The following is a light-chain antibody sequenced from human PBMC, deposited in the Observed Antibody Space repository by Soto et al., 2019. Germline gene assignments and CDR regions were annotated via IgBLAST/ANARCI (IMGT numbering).Light chain of an antibody. CDR2: SNN. J-gene: IGLJ2*01. CDR3: TAWDDSLNGLV. V-gene: IGLV1-44*01. CDR1: SSNIGSNT. Sequence: QAVVTQPPSASGTPGQRVTISCSGSSSNIGSNTVNWYQQLPGTAPKLLMYSNNQRPSGVPDRFSGSKSGTSASLAISGLQSEDEADYYCTAWDDSLNGLVFGGGTQLTVL.